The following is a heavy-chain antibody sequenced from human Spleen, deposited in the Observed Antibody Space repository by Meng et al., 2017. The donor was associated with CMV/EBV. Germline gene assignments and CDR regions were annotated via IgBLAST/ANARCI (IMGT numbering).Heavy chain of an antibody. D-gene: IGHD3-16*01. V-gene: IGHV6-1*01. CDR3: ARQGGTPPYYYFGMDV. CDR2: TYYRSKWYS. J-gene: IGHJ6*02. CDR1: GDSVSSNSAA. Sequence: SQTLSLTCVISGDSVSSNSAAWSWIRQSPSRGLEWLGRTYYRSKWYSDYAVSVKSRMTINPDTSKNLFSLHLNSVTPEDTAVYYCARQGGTPPYYYFGMDVWGQGTTVTVSS.